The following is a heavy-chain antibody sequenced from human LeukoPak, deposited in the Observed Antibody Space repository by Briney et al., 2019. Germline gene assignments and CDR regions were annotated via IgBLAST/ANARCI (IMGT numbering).Heavy chain of an antibody. CDR3: ARDKRPGLYDSSGYYGY. D-gene: IGHD3-22*01. CDR2: IRQDGSEK. CDR1: GFTFSNYW. J-gene: IGHJ4*02. V-gene: IGHV3-7*01. Sequence: PGGSLRLSCAASGFTFSNYWMTWVRQAPGKGLEWVANIRQDGSEKYYVGSVKGRFTISRDNAKNSLYLQMNSLRAEDTAVYYCARDKRPGLYDSSGYYGYWGQGTLVTVSS.